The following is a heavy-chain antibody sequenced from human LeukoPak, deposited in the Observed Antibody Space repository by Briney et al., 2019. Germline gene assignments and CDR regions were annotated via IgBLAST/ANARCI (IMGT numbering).Heavy chain of an antibody. Sequence: PSETLSLTCAVYGGSFSGYYWSWIRQPPGKGLEWIGYIYSSGSTNYNPSLKSRVTMSVDTSKNQFSLKLSSVTAADTAVYYCARSWELRVIDYWGQGTLVTVSS. V-gene: IGHV4-59*12. CDR2: IYSSGST. CDR1: GGSFSGYY. CDR3: ARSWELRVIDY. J-gene: IGHJ4*02. D-gene: IGHD1-26*01.